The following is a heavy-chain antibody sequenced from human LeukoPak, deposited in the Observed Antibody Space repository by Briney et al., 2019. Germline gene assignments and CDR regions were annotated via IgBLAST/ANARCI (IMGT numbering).Heavy chain of an antibody. J-gene: IGHJ4*02. V-gene: IGHV3-33*06. CDR1: GFTFSNYG. CDR3: AKTPRGDDILTVDY. D-gene: IGHD3-9*01. Sequence: HPGTSLRLSCAASGFTFSNYGMHWVRQAPGKGLEWVAVIWYDGSKTHYTDSVKGRFTISRDNSKNTLYLQMNSLRAEDTAVYYCAKTPRGDDILTVDYWGQGTLVTVSS. CDR2: IWYDGSKT.